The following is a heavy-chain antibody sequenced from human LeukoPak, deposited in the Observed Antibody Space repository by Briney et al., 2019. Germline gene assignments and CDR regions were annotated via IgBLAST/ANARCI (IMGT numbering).Heavy chain of an antibody. Sequence: GGSLRLSCAASGFTFSSYSMNWVRQAPGKGLEWVSCISSSSSTIYYADSVKGRFTISRDNAKNSLYLQMNSLRDEDTAVYYCAAASMIVGGNFDYWGQGTLVTVSS. CDR1: GFTFSSYS. D-gene: IGHD3-22*01. J-gene: IGHJ4*02. CDR3: AAASMIVGGNFDY. CDR2: ISSSSSTI. V-gene: IGHV3-48*02.